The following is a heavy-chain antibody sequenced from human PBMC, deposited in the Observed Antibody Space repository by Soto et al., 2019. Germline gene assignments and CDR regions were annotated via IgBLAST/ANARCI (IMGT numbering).Heavy chain of an antibody. V-gene: IGHV3-15*01. Sequence: GGSLRLSCAASGFTFSSYGMHWFRQAPGKGLEWVGRIKSKTDGGTTDYAAPVKGRFTISRDDSKNTLYLQMNSLKTEDTAVYYCTTVDHSSYSSSWPYYYYYYMDVWGKGTTVTVSS. CDR2: IKSKTDGGTT. D-gene: IGHD6-13*01. J-gene: IGHJ6*03. CDR3: TTVDHSSYSSSWPYYYYYYMDV. CDR1: GFTFSSYG.